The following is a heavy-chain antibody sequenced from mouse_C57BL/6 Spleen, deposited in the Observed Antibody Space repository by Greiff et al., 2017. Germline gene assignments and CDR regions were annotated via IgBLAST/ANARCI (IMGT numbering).Heavy chain of an antibody. CDR3: AKIVATGNYAMDY. D-gene: IGHD1-1*01. V-gene: IGHV1-39*01. CDR1: GYSFTDYN. Sequence: EVQLQQSGPELVKPGASVKISCKASGYSFTDYNMNWVKQSNGKSLEWIGVINPNYGTTSYNQKFKGKATLTVDQSSSTAYMQLNSLTSEDSAVYYSAKIVATGNYAMDYWGQGTSVTVSS. CDR2: INPNYGTT. J-gene: IGHJ4*01.